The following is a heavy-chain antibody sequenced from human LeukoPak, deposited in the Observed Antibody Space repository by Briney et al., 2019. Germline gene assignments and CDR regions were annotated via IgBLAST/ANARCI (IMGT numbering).Heavy chain of an antibody. V-gene: IGHV4-38-2*02. CDR1: GYSISSGYY. J-gene: IGHJ4*02. CDR2: IYHSGIT. CDR3: ARAPSSSSGGL. D-gene: IGHD6-6*01. Sequence: PSETLSLTCTVSGYSISSGYYWAWIRQPPGKGLEWIGTIYHSGITFYNPSLRGRVIISVDTSKNQFSLKLSSVTAADTAVYYCARAPSSSSGGLWGQGTLVTVSS.